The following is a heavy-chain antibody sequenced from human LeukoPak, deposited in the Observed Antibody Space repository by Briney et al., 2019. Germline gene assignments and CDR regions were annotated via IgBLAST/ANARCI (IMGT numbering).Heavy chain of an antibody. V-gene: IGHV4-34*01. CDR2: INHSGST. CDR1: GGSFSGYY. J-gene: IGHJ2*01. D-gene: IGHD4-17*01. CDR3: ARTLIDYGSDWYFDL. Sequence: PSETLSLTCAVYGGSFSGYYWSWIRQPPGKGLEWIGEINHSGSTNYNPSLKSRVTISVDTSKKQFSLKLSSVTAADTAVYYCARTLIDYGSDWYFDLWGRGTLVTVSS.